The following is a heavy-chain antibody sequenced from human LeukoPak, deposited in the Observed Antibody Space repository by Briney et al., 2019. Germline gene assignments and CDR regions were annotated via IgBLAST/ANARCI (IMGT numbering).Heavy chain of an antibody. CDR1: GFSVSSYG. D-gene: IGHD6-19*01. J-gene: IGHJ4*02. CDR2: IRSDGSNK. V-gene: IGHV3-30*02. CDR3: ARILDSAWGELGY. Sequence: GGSLRLSCAGSGFSVSSYGMHWVRQAPGKGLEWMAFIRSDGSNKYYADSVKGRFTISRDNSKNTLYLQMNSLRAEDTAVYYCARILDSAWGELGYWGQGTLVTVSS.